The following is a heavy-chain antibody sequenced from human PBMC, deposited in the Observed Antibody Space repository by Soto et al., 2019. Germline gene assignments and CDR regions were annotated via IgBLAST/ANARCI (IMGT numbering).Heavy chain of an antibody. Sequence: ASVMVSCKTSGYNFSYYGIKWVRQASGHGLEWMGWISGYNGNTNYAQTVQGRVTMTTDTSTGTVYMELRSLKSDDTAIYYCARSTMVCVRSVATYMHAMDVGSQ. CDR3: ARSTMVCVRSVATYMHAMDV. V-gene: IGHV1-18*01. CDR2: ISGYNGNT. CDR1: GYNFSYYG. J-gene: IGHJ6*02. D-gene: IGHD3-10*01.